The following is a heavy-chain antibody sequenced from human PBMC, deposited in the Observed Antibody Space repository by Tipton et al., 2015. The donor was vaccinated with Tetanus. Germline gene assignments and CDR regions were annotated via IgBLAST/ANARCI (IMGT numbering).Heavy chain of an antibody. J-gene: IGHJ4*02. CDR3: ARGHGSGKNSFQFEY. Sequence: TLSLTCTVSGGSMNTRTFYWGWIRQSPGKGLEWIGSIFYSGSTYYNPSLKSRVTILVNMSKKHFSLKLSSVTAADTAVYYCARGHGSGKNSFQFEYWGQGTLVTVSS. CDR1: GGSMNTRTFY. D-gene: IGHD3-10*01. V-gene: IGHV4-39*07. CDR2: IFYSGST.